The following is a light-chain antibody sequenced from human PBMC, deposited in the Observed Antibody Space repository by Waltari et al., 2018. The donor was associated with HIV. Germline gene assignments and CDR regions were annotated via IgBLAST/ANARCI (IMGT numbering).Light chain of an antibody. V-gene: IGKV3-11*01. CDR2: DAS. CDR3: QQRSRWPPAYT. J-gene: IGKJ2*01. CDR1: QSVSIY. Sequence: EIVLTQYPATLSLSPGERATLSCRASQSVSIYLAWYQQKPGQPPRLLIYDASNRATAIPARFSGSGSGTDFTLTISSLEPEDFAVYYCQQRSRWPPAYTFGQGTKLEIK.